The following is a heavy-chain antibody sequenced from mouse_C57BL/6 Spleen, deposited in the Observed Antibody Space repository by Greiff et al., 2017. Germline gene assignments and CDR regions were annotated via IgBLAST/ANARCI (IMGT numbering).Heavy chain of an antibody. CDR2: INPSSGYT. Sequence: QVQLQQSGAELAKPGASVKLSCKASGYTFTSYWMHWVKQRPGQGLEWIGYINPSSGYTKYNQKFKDKAPLTADKSSSTAYMQLSSLTYEDSAVYCCARVYYGYEDYAMGCWGQGASV. V-gene: IGHV1-7*01. CDR1: GYTFTSYW. D-gene: IGHD2-2*01. J-gene: IGHJ4*01. CDR3: ARVYYGYEDYAMGC.